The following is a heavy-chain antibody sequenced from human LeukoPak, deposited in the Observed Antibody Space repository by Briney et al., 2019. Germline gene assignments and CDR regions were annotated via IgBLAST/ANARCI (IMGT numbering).Heavy chain of an antibody. Sequence: SETLSLTCTVSGGSISSGDYYWSWIRQPPGKGLEWIGYIYYSGSTYYNPSLKSRVTISIQTSKNQFSLKLTSVTAADTAVYYCARGGGRHVEYWGQGNLVTVSS. CDR3: ARGGGRHVEY. J-gene: IGHJ4*02. D-gene: IGHD2/OR15-2a*01. CDR2: IYYSGST. V-gene: IGHV4-30-4*01. CDR1: GGSISSGDYY.